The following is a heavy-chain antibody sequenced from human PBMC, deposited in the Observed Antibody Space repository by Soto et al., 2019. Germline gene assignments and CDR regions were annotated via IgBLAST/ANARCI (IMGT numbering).Heavy chain of an antibody. CDR1: GFTFTGYG. J-gene: IGHJ5*02. Sequence: EVQLVESGGGLVQPGGSLRLSCAASGFTFTGYGMSWVRQAPGKGLEWVANTNEDGREKFYVDSVKGRFTITRDNAKNSLYLQMNSLRAKDTAVYYCARDRGALGPWGQGTLVTVSS. CDR3: ARDRGALGP. D-gene: IGHD3-16*01. CDR2: TNEDGREK. V-gene: IGHV3-7*01.